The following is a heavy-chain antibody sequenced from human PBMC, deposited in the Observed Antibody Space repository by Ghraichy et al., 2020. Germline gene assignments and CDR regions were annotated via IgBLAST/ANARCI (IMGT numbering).Heavy chain of an antibody. CDR2: MNPNSGNT. CDR3: ARETFDYYYYGMDV. J-gene: IGHJ6*02. Sequence: ASVKVSCKASGYTFTSYDINWVRQATGQGLEWMGWMNPNSGNTGYAQKFQGRVTMTRNTSISTAYMELSSLRSEDTAVYYCARETFDYYYYGMDVWGQGTTVTVSS. CDR1: GYTFTSYD. V-gene: IGHV1-8*01.